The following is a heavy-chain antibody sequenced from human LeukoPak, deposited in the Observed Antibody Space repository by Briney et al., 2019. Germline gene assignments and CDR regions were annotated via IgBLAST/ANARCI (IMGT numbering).Heavy chain of an antibody. D-gene: IGHD3-10*01. V-gene: IGHV3-23*01. J-gene: IGHJ4*02. Sequence: GGSLRLSCAASGFSFSSYAMSWVRQAPGKGLEWVSDIGGSGGSTKYADSVKGRFTIARDNSKNTLYLQMNSLRAEDTAIYYCAKGDDRSNYALDYWGQGTLVTVSS. CDR2: IGGSGGST. CDR1: GFSFSSYA. CDR3: AKGDDRSNYALDY.